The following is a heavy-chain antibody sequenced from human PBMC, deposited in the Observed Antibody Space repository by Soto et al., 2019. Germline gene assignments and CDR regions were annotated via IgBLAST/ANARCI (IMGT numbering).Heavy chain of an antibody. V-gene: IGHV3-33*01. CDR2: IWYDGSNK. CDR3: ARDRADAFDI. D-gene: IGHD3-10*01. CDR1: GFTFSIYG. J-gene: IGHJ3*02. Sequence: GGSLRLSCAASGFTFSIYGMHWVRQAPGKGLDWVAVIWYDGSNKYYADSVKGRFTISRDNSKNTLYLQMNSLRAEDTAVYYCARDRADAFDIWGQGTMVTVSS.